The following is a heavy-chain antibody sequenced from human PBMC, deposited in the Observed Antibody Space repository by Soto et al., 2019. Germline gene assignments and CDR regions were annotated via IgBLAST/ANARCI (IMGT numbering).Heavy chain of an antibody. CDR2: MNPNSGNT. J-gene: IGHJ4*02. Sequence: ASVKVSCKASGYTVTSYDINWVRQATGQGLEWMGWMNPNSGNTGYAQKFQGRVTMTRNTSISTAYMELSSLRSEDTAVYYCARALYDFRTVDYWGQGTLVTVSS. CDR1: GYTVTSYD. V-gene: IGHV1-8*01. D-gene: IGHD3-3*01. CDR3: ARALYDFRTVDY.